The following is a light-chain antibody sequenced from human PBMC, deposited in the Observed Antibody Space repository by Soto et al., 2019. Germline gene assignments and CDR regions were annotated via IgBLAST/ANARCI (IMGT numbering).Light chain of an antibody. CDR1: QGISSY. Sequence: AIRMTQSPSSLSASTGDRVTITCRASQGISSYLAWYQQKPGKAPKLLIYAASTLQSGVPSRFSGSGSGTVLTLTISCLQSEDFATYSGQQYYSYPRTFGQGTKLEIK. J-gene: IGKJ2*01. V-gene: IGKV1-8*01. CDR3: QQYYSYPRT. CDR2: AAS.